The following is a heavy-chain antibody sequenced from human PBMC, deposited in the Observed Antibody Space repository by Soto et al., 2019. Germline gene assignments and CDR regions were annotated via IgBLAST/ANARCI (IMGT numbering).Heavy chain of an antibody. CDR2: IIPILGIA. V-gene: IGHV1-69*02. J-gene: IGHJ4*02. Sequence: QVQLVQSGAEVKKPGSSVKVSCKASGGTFSSYTISWVRQAPGQGLEWMGRIIPILGIANYAQKFEGRVTITADKSTSAAYMELSSLRSEDTAVYYCAIGTVAGNTAWGQGTLVTVSS. D-gene: IGHD6-19*01. CDR1: GGTFSSYT. CDR3: AIGTVAGNTA.